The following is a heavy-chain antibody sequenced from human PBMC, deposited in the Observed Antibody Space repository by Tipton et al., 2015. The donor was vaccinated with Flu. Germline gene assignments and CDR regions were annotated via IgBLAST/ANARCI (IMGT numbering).Heavy chain of an antibody. D-gene: IGHD2-15*01. CDR2: ISSGSDTI. CDR1: GFNFRTYS. J-gene: IGHJ4*02. V-gene: IGHV3-48*02. Sequence: SLRLSCAGSGFNFRTYSLNWVRQAPGQGLEWVSYISSGSDTIYYADSVKGRFIISRDNAKNSLYLQMNSLRDEDTAVYYCATFVVVGATSADYWGQGTLVTVSS. CDR3: ATFVVVGATSADY.